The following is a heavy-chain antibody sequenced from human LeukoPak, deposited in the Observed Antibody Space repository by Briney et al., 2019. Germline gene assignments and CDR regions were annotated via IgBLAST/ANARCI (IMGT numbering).Heavy chain of an antibody. CDR2: ISSNGGST. J-gene: IGHJ4*02. V-gene: IGHV3-64D*06. CDR3: VKDPSDCSSTSCLYYFDY. D-gene: IGHD2-2*01. Sequence: GGSLRLSCSASGFTFSSYAMHWVRQAPGKGLEYVSAISSNGGSTYYADSVKGRFTISRGNSKNTLYLQMSSLRAEDTAVYYCVKDPSDCSSTSCLYYFDYWGQGTLVTVSS. CDR1: GFTFSSYA.